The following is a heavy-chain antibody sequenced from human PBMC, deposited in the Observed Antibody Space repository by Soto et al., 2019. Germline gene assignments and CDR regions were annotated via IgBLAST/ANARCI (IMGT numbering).Heavy chain of an antibody. CDR2: IYWDDDK. D-gene: IGHD6-13*01. V-gene: IGHV2-5*02. J-gene: IGHJ4*02. CDR1: GFSLSTSGVG. CDR3: AHRGYTSNWLH. Sequence: SGPTLVNPTQTLTLTCTFSGFSLSTSGVGVGWIRQPPRKTLEWLALIYWDDDKRYSPSLRSRLTITKHTSKKQVVLTMTNMDPVDTATYCCAHRGYTSNWLHWGQGTLVTVSS.